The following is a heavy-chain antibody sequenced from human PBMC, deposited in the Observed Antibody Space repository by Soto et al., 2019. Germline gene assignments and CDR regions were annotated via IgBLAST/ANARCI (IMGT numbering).Heavy chain of an antibody. CDR3: ARGHAFDFDY. CDR2: IYNSGST. Sequence: SETLSLTCTVSGGSISHYYWSWIRQPPGKGLEWIGYIYNSGSTNYNPSLKSRVTISGDTSKNQFSLKLSSVTAADTAVYYCARGHAFDFDYWGQGTLVTVSS. J-gene: IGHJ4*02. V-gene: IGHV4-59*01. CDR1: GGSISHYY.